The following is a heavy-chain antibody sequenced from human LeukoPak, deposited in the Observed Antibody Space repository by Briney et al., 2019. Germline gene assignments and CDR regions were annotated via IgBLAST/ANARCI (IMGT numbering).Heavy chain of an antibody. D-gene: IGHD3-16*01. V-gene: IGHV3-23*01. CDR1: GYTFSSHG. J-gene: IGHJ4*02. CDR2: INGAGDNT. Sequence: GGSLRLSCAASGYTFSSHGLTWVRQAPGKGLEGVSTINGAGDNTYYAETVKGRFIISRDNSKNTLYLQMHSLRAEDTAIYYCAKVSVCYGCYLDYWGQGTLVTVS. CDR3: AKVSVCYGCYLDY.